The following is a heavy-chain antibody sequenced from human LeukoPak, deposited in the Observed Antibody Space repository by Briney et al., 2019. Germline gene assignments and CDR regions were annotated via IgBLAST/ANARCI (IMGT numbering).Heavy chain of an antibody. D-gene: IGHD4-17*01. CDR3: ARGDYGDYWEKDAFDI. CDR1: GFTFSNYA. J-gene: IGHJ3*02. V-gene: IGHV3-30-3*01. CDR2: ISYDGSNK. Sequence: GGSLRLSCAASGFTFSNYAMHWVRQAPGKGLEWVAVISYDGSNKYYADSVKGRFTISRDNSKNTLYLQMNSLRAEDTAVYYCARGDYGDYWEKDAFDIWGQGTMVTVSS.